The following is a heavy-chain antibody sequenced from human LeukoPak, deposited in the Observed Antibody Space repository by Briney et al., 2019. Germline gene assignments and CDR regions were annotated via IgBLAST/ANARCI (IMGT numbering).Heavy chain of an antibody. CDR1: GYTFTAYY. CDR2: INPRSGDT. CDR3: ARPQPWEYAFDI. J-gene: IGHJ3*02. V-gene: IGHV1-2*06. Sequence: ASVKVSCKASGYTFTAYYVHWVRQAPGQRLEWMGRINPRSGDTDYAQKFQGRVTMTRDTSISTAYMELSRLTSDDTAVYYCARPQPWEYAFDIWGQGTMVTVSS. D-gene: IGHD1-26*01.